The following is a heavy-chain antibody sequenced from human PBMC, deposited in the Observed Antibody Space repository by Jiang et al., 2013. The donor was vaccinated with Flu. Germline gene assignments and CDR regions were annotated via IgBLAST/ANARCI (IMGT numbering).Heavy chain of an antibody. CDR1: GGSFSNYY. V-gene: IGHV4-59*01. CDR3: ARARAPEIAAYYFDY. CDR2: VYYSGDT. J-gene: IGHJ4*02. Sequence: KPSETLSLTCNISGGSFSNYYWNWIRQPPGKGLEWIGYVYYSGDTNYNASLKSRVTISVDTSKKRFSLKLSSVTAADTAVYYCARARAPEIAAYYFDYWGRGALVTVSS. D-gene: IGHD6-25*01.